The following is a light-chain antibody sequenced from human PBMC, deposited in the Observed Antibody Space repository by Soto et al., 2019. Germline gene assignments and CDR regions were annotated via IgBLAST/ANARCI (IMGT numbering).Light chain of an antibody. CDR3: QQYGSSPLT. Sequence: VLTPSQCTLSLSPMKRDTLSFMSIQSVSSSYLAWYQQKPVQAPRLLIYCVSSRVTGIPDRFSGSGSGTDFTLTISRLEPEYFAVYYCQQYGSSPLTFGGGTKVDNK. J-gene: IGKJ4*01. V-gene: IGKV3-20*01. CDR1: QSVSSSY. CDR2: CVS.